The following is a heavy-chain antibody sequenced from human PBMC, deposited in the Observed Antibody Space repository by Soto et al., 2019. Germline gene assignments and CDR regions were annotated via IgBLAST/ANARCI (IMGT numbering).Heavy chain of an antibody. V-gene: IGHV4-4*07. Sequence: SETLSLTCTVSGGSISNYFCNWIRQPAGKGLEWIGRIDNSGSTNYNPSLKSRITMSADTSRNQFSLKLNSVTAADTAVYYCARGGQDFWSGPFDYWGQGALVTVSS. D-gene: IGHD3-3*01. CDR1: GGSISNYF. CDR3: ARGGQDFWSGPFDY. J-gene: IGHJ4*02. CDR2: IDNSGST.